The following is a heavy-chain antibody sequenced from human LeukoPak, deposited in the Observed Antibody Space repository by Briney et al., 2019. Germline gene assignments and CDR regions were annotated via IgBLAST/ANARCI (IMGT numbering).Heavy chain of an antibody. Sequence: GGALRLSCAASGFPFNTYTMNWVRQAPGKGLEWVSGITWNGGSTGYADSVKGRFTISRDNAKNSLYLQMNSLRAEDTAFYYCARDPGDILVAGTFDYWGQGTLVTVSS. CDR1: GFPFNTYT. D-gene: IGHD6-19*01. CDR3: ARDPGDILVAGTFDY. V-gene: IGHV3-20*04. CDR2: ITWNGGST. J-gene: IGHJ4*02.